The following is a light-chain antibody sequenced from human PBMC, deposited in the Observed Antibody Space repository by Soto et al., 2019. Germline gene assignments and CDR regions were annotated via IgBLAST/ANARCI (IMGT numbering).Light chain of an antibody. CDR3: QQYKNWPPLT. Sequence: EILRTQSPATLSLSQGERATLSCRASQSVSSNLAWYQQKPGQAHRLIIYGASTRATGIPARFSGSGSGTEFTLTISSLQSEDFAVYYCQQYKNWPPLTFGGGTKGDIK. J-gene: IGKJ4*01. V-gene: IGKV3-15*01. CDR2: GAS. CDR1: QSVSSN.